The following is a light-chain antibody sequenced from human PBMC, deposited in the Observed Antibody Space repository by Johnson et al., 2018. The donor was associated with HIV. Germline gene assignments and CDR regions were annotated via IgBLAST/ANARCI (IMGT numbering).Light chain of an antibody. J-gene: IGLJ1*01. V-gene: IGLV1-51*02. Sequence: QSVLTQPPSVSAAPGQKVTISCSGSSSNIGNNYVSWYKQLPGTAPKLLIYENNKRPSGIPDRFSGSKSGTSATLAITGLQTGDEADYFCGTWDSSLSAGGVFGTGTKVTVL. CDR3: GTWDSSLSAGGV. CDR2: ENN. CDR1: SSNIGNNY.